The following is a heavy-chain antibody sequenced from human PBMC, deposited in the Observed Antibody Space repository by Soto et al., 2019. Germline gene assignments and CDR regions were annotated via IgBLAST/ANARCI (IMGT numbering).Heavy chain of an antibody. Sequence: QVQLVESGGGVVQPGRSLRLSCAASGFTFSSYAIHWVRQAPGKGLAWVAVITYDGSNKYYADSVKGRFALSRDNSKNTLNLQMNSLRPVDTAVYYCARRLDVDFQDAFDVWGQGTMVAVSS. J-gene: IGHJ3*01. CDR3: ARRLDVDFQDAFDV. D-gene: IGHD4-17*01. CDR2: ITYDGSNK. V-gene: IGHV3-30*09. CDR1: GFTFSSYA.